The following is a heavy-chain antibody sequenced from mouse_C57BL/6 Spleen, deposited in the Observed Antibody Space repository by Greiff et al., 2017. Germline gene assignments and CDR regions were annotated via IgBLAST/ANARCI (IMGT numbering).Heavy chain of an antibody. V-gene: IGHV1-81*01. CDR3: ARRDYYDCDFDY. CDR1: CYTFTSYG. CDR2: IYPRSGNT. D-gene: IGHD2-4*01. J-gene: IGHJ2*01. Sequence: QVQLQQSGAELARPGASVKLSCKASCYTFTSYGISWVKPRTGPGLEWIGEIYPRSGNTYYNEKFKGKATLTADKSSSTAYMELRSLTSEDSAVYVCARRDYYDCDFDYWGQGTTLTVSS.